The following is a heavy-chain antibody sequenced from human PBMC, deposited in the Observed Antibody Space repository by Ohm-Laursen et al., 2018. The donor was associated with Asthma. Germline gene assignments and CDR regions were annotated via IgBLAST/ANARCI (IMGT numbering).Heavy chain of an antibody. V-gene: IGHV3-11*01. D-gene: IGHD6-13*01. CDR3: VRDEGPYSSSWYYFDY. CDR1: GFTFSDYY. CDR2: ISSSGSTI. Sequence: SLRLSCTASGFTFSDYYMSWIRQAPGKGLEWVSYISSSGSTIYYADSVKGRFTISRDNAKNSLYLQMNSLRAEDTAVYYCVRDEGPYSSSWYYFDYWGQGTLVTVSS. J-gene: IGHJ4*02.